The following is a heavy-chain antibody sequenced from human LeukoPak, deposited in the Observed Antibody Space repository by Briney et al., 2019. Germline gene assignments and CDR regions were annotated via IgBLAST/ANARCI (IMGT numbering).Heavy chain of an antibody. CDR1: GGSFSGYY. CDR3: ARVSTSSWYSFDY. CDR2: INHSGST. V-gene: IGHV4-34*01. J-gene: IGHJ4*02. D-gene: IGHD6-13*01. Sequence: SETLSLTCAVYGGSFSGYYWTWIRQPPRKGLEWIGEINHSGSTNYNPSLKSRVSISTGPYKKQFSLNLSSVTAADTAVYYCARVSTSSWYSFDYWGQGTLVTVSS.